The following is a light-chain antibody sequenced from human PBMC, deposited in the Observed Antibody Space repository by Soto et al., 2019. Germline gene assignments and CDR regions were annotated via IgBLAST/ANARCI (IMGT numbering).Light chain of an antibody. CDR1: QSISSN. J-gene: IGKJ1*01. V-gene: IGKV3-15*01. Sequence: ETVMTQSPATLAVSPVERAPLSGRSSQSISSNLAWYQQKTGQAPRILIYGESTRATGIPYRFSGSASGTDLNLTISRLQPEDFATYYCLQDYSYPWTCGQGTKVDIK. CDR2: GES. CDR3: LQDYSYPWT.